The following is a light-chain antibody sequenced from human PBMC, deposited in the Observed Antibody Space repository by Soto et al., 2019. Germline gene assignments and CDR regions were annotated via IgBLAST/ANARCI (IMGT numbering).Light chain of an antibody. Sequence: QSALTQPASVSGSPGQSITISCSGTSSDVGDYYYVSWYQQHPGKAPKLLIYGVTDRPSGVSHRFSGSRSDSTASLTISGLQAEDEADYYCCSYAGGSTYVFGTGTKLTVL. V-gene: IGLV2-14*01. J-gene: IGLJ1*01. CDR3: CSYAGGSTYV. CDR1: SSDVGDYYY. CDR2: GVT.